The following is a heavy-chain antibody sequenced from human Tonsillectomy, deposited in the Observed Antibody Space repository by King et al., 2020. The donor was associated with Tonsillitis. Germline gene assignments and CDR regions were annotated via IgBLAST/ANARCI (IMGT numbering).Heavy chain of an antibody. CDR1: GFTFSSYA. CDR2: TSYDGSDK. CDR3: ARDPDGYYFDY. V-gene: IGHV3-30*04. J-gene: IGHJ4*02. Sequence: VQLVESGGGVVQPGRSLRLSCAASGFTFSSYAMHWVRQAPGKGLEWMAVTSYDGSDKYYADSVKGRFTISRDNSKNKVYLQMNSLRVEDTAVFYCARDPDGYYFDYWGQGTLVTVSS. D-gene: IGHD3-10*01.